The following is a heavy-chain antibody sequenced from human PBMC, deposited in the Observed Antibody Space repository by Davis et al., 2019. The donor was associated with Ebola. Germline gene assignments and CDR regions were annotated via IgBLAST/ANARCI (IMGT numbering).Heavy chain of an antibody. CDR3: ARGRSAAGTPDSDY. CDR2: ISGSGGST. D-gene: IGHD6-13*01. Sequence: PGESLKISCAASGFTFSTYSMSWVRQAPGKGLEWVSAISGSGGSTYYADSLKGRFTISRDNAENSLYLQMNSLRVEDTAIYYCARGRSAAGTPDSDYWGQGTLVTVSS. V-gene: IGHV3-21*01. CDR1: GFTFSTYS. J-gene: IGHJ4*02.